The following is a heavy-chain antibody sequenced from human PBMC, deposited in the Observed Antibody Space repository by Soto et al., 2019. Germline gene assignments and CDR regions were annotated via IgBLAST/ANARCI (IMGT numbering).Heavy chain of an antibody. Sequence: QMQLVQSGPEVKKPGTSVKVSCKASGFTFTSSAVQWVRQARGQRLEWIGWIVVGSGNTNYAQKFQERVTITRDMSTSTAYMELSSLSSEDTAVYYCAASPYYYDSRGYYLHSWGQGPLVTVSS. CDR1: GFTFTSSA. V-gene: IGHV1-58*01. D-gene: IGHD3-22*01. J-gene: IGHJ4*02. CDR3: AASPYYYDSRGYYLHS. CDR2: IVVGSGNT.